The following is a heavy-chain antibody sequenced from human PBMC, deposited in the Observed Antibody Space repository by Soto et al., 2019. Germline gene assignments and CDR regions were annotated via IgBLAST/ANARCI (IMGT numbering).Heavy chain of an antibody. J-gene: IGHJ6*02. CDR3: AKSLSTAVNYGVAV. CDR2: ISDDGDST. V-gene: IGHV3-23*01. D-gene: IGHD2-2*01. CDR1: GFTFSDNA. Sequence: EVQLLESGGGLVQPGGSLRLSCGPSGFTFSDNAMTWVRQAPGKGLEWVSSISDDGDSTYYADSVKGRFTISRDNSKNTLFLQMSGLGAEDTAVYYCAKSLSTAVNYGVAVWGQGTSVTVSS.